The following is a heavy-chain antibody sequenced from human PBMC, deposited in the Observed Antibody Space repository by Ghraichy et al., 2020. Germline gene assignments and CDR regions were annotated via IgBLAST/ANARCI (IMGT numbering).Heavy chain of an antibody. J-gene: IGHJ4*02. CDR2: INHSGST. V-gene: IGHV4-34*01. CDR1: GGSFSGYY. Sequence: SETLSLTCAVYGGSFSGYYWSWIRQPPGKGLEWIGEINHSGSTNYNPSLKSRVTISVDTSKNQFSLKLSSVTAADTAVYYCASGTSLGPYPYYWGQGTLVTVSS. D-gene: IGHD7-27*01. CDR3: ASGTSLGPYPYY.